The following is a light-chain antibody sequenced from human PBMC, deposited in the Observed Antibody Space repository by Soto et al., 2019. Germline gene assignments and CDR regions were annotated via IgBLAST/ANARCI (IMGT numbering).Light chain of an antibody. Sequence: DIQMTQSPSTLSASVGDMVTITCRASQNINNWLAWYQQKPGKAPKLLIYRASSLENGVPSRFSGRGSGTDFIFTITSLQPDDFATYYCQQYSSDSTFGQGTKVEIK. J-gene: IGKJ1*01. CDR3: QQYSSDST. CDR2: RAS. CDR1: QNINNW. V-gene: IGKV1-5*03.